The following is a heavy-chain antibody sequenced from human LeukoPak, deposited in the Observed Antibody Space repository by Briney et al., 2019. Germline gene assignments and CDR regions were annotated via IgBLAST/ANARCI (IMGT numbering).Heavy chain of an antibody. CDR3: AREGDFGSYPFDY. D-gene: IGHD3-3*01. V-gene: IGHV1-18*04. J-gene: IGHJ4*02. CDR1: GYSFTNNA. CDR2: INPLNGHT. Sequence: GASVKVSCKASGYSFTNNAVSWARQAPGQGLEWMGWINPLNGHTDYAQKFQGRVTMTRDTNTGTLYMELRSLRSDDTAVYYCAREGDFGSYPFDYWGQGTLVIVAS.